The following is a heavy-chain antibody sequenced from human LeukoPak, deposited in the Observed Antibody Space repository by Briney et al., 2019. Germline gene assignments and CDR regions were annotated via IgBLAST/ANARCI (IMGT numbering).Heavy chain of an antibody. CDR1: GFTFSSYA. V-gene: IGHV3-30-3*01. J-gene: IGHJ4*02. Sequence: GGSLRLSCAASGFTFSSYAMHWVRQAPGKGLEWVAVISYDGSKKYYADSVKGRFTISRDNTKNTLYLQMNSLRAEDTAVYYCARDKGYFDWLLWVYWGRGTMVSVPS. D-gene: IGHD3-9*01. CDR2: ISYDGSKK. CDR3: ARDKGYFDWLLWVY.